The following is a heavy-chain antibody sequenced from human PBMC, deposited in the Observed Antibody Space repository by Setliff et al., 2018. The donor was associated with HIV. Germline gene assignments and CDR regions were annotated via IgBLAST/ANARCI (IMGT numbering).Heavy chain of an antibody. CDR2: IYRSGST. D-gene: IGHD3-16*02. CDR1: GGSSSSSSFY. CDR3: ARHKDSDYVWGSYRPDGFDI. J-gene: IGHJ3*02. Sequence: SETLSLTCTVSGGSSSSSSFYWGWIRQPPGKGLEWIGNIYRSGSTYYNPSLRSRVTISVDTSENQFYLNLNSVTDADTALYYCARHKDSDYVWGSYRPDGFDIWGQGTTVTVSS. V-gene: IGHV4-39*01.